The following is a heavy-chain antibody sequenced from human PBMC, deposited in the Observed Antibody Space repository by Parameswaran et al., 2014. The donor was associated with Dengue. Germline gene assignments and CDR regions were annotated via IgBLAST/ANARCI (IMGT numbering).Heavy chain of an antibody. D-gene: IGHD2-2*01. CDR3: TSYYCSSTSCHRGFDY. V-gene: IGHV3-73*01. Sequence: VRQMPGKGLEWVGRIRSKANSYATAYAASVKGRFTISRDDSKNTAYLQMNSLKTEDTAVYYCTSYYCSSTSCHRGFDYWGQGTLVTVSS. CDR2: IRSKANSYAT. J-gene: IGHJ4*02.